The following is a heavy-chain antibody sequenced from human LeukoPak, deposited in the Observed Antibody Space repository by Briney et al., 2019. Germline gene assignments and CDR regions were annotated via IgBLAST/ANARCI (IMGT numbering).Heavy chain of an antibody. CDR1: GFIVSTNY. Sequence: GGSLRLSCIASGFIVSTNYMSWVRQAPGKGLEWVAVIFRGDGTYHAASVKGRFTISRDTSKNTVYLNMNSLTAEDTAIYYCVKEVPGTTIYDWGQGILVTVSS. D-gene: IGHD4-11*01. V-gene: IGHV3-66*01. CDR2: IFRGDGT. J-gene: IGHJ4*02. CDR3: VKEVPGTTIYD.